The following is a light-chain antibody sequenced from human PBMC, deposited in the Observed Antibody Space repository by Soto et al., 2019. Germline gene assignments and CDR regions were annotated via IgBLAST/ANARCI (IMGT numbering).Light chain of an antibody. CDR3: CSYAGSSTSYV. Sequence: QSVLNQPASVSGSPGQSITISCTGTSSDVGSYNLVSWYQQHPGKAPKLMIYEVSKRPSGVSNRFSGSKSGNTASLTISGLQAEDEADYYCCSYAGSSTSYVFGTGTKLTVL. CDR2: EVS. J-gene: IGLJ1*01. CDR1: SSDVGSYNL. V-gene: IGLV2-23*02.